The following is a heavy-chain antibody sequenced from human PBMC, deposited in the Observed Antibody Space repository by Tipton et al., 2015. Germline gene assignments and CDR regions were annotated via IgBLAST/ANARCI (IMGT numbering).Heavy chain of an antibody. D-gene: IGHD4-23*01. Sequence: TLSLTCDVSGYSINNDYYWGWIRQAPGKGLEWIGYIQYSGSTNYNPSLKSRVTISVDTSKTQFSLKMSSVTASDTAVYYCARARGRHGGLFDSWGQGILVTVSS. CDR2: IQYSGST. CDR3: ARARGRHGGLFDS. J-gene: IGHJ4*02. V-gene: IGHV4-38-2*01. CDR1: GYSINNDYY.